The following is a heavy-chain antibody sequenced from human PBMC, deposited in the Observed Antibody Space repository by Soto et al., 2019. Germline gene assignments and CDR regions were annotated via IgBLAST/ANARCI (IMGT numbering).Heavy chain of an antibody. V-gene: IGHV3-74*01. CDR1: EVTFSSYW. CDR2: IKSDGTNI. Sequence: EVQLVESGGGLVQPGGSLRLSCAASEVTFSSYWMDWVRQAPGKGLVWVSRIKSDGTNIRYADSVKGRFTISRDNAKNTLYLQXNXXXXXXXXXXXXXXXXXXWGQGTLVTVSS. CDR3: XXXXXX. J-gene: IGHJ4*02.